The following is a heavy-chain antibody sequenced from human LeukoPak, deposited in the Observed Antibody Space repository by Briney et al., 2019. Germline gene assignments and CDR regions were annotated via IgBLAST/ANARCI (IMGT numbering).Heavy chain of an antibody. CDR3: AREHYDDSGGYSSGLDV. J-gene: IGHJ6*02. V-gene: IGHV3-30*04. CDR1: GFTFNNYL. D-gene: IGHD3-22*01. CDR2: ISSDGGKK. Sequence: PGGSLGLSCEASGFTFNNYLIHWVRQAPGKGLEWVALISSDGGKKYYADSVKGRFTISRDNSKDTLFLQMNSLKADDTAVYYCAREHYDDSGGYSSGLDVWGQGTTVTVSS.